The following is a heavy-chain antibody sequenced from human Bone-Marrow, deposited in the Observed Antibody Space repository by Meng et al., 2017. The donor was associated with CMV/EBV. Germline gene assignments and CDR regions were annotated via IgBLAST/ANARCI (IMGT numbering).Heavy chain of an antibody. CDR1: GGSISSYY. D-gene: IGHD3-16*01. CDR3: ARGGGRRRDAFDI. Sequence: ETLSLSCTVSGGSISSYYWSWIRQPPGKGLEWIGYIYYSGSTNYNPSLKSRVTMSVDTSKNQFSLKLSSVTAADTAVYYCARGGGRRRDAFDIWGQGTMVTVSS. CDR2: IYYSGST. J-gene: IGHJ3*02. V-gene: IGHV4-59*01.